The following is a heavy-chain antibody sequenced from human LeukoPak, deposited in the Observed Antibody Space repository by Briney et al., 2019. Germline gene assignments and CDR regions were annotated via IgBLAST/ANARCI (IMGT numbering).Heavy chain of an antibody. CDR3: ARDTRQWLVQGNWFDP. CDR2: IYYSGST. D-gene: IGHD6-19*01. Sequence: SQTLSLTCTVSGGSISSVGYYWSWIRQHPGKGLEWIGYIYYSGSTYYNPSLESRVTISVDTSKNQFSLKLSSVTAADTAVYYCARDTRQWLVQGNWFDPWGQGTLVTVSS. V-gene: IGHV4-31*03. CDR1: GGSISSVGYY. J-gene: IGHJ5*02.